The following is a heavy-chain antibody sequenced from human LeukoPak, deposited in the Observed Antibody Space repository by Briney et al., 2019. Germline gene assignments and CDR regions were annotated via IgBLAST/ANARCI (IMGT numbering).Heavy chain of an antibody. CDR2: INPSSGGT. J-gene: IGHJ5*02. V-gene: IGHV1-2*02. Sequence: ASVKVSCKASGYTFTGYYIHWVRQAPGQGLEWMGWINPSSGGTNYAQEFQGRVTMTRDTSLSTAYMELSWLRSDDTAVYYCARDYCSTISCYTESWFDPWGQGTLVTVSS. CDR3: ARDYCSTISCYTESWFDP. CDR1: GYTFTGYY. D-gene: IGHD2-2*02.